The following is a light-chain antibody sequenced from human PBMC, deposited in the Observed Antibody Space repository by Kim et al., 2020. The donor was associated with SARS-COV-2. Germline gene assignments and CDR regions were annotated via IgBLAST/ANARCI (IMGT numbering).Light chain of an antibody. CDR2: DND. V-gene: IGLV1-51*01. CDR1: SSNIGKNF. CDR3: GTWDSSLSAYV. Sequence: QAVVTQPPSVSAAAGQKVIISCSGSSSNIGKNFVSWYQQLPGTAPKLLIYDNDKRPSGIPDRFSGSKSGTSATLGITGLQTGDEAEYYCGTWDSSLSAYVFGSGTKVTVL. J-gene: IGLJ1*01.